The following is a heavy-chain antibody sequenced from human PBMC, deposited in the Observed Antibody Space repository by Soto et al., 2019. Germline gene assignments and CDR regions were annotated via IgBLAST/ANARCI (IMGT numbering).Heavy chain of an antibody. CDR1: GFTFSSYG. Sequence: PGGSLRLSCTASGFTFSSYGMHWVRQAPGKGLEWVGVISYDGSNKYYADSVKGRITLSRDNSKNMLYLQMNSLRAEDTAVYYCAKDFYPLVVVTYYFDYWGQGP. CDR3: AKDFYPLVVVTYYFDY. J-gene: IGHJ4*02. V-gene: IGHV3-30*18. CDR2: ISYDGSNK. D-gene: IGHD2-21*02.